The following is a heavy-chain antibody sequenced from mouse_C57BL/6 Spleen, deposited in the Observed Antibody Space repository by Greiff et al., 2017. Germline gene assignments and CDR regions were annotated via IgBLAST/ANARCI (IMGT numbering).Heavy chain of an antibody. CDR3: ARSYYGNGDY. D-gene: IGHD2-10*01. J-gene: IGHJ2*01. CDR2: IYPGDGDT. CDR1: GYAFSSSW. V-gene: IGHV1-82*01. Sequence: QVQLKQSGPELVKPGASVKISCKASGYAFSSSWMNWVKQRPGKGLEWIGRIYPGDGDTNYNGKFKGKATLTADKSSSTAYMQLSSLTSEDSAVYFCARSYYGNGDYWGQGTTLTVSS.